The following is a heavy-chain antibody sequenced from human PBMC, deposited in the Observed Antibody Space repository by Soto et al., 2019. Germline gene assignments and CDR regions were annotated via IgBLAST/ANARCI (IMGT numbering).Heavy chain of an antibody. CDR3: AREGSIAARGYYYYYGMDV. Sequence: ASVKVSCKASGYTFTSYDINWVRQATGQGLEWMGWMNPNSGNTGYAQKSQGRVTMTRNTSISTAYMELSSLRSEDTAVYYCAREGSIAARGYYYYYGMDVWGQGTTVTVSS. CDR2: MNPNSGNT. V-gene: IGHV1-8*01. J-gene: IGHJ6*02. D-gene: IGHD6-6*01. CDR1: GYTFTSYD.